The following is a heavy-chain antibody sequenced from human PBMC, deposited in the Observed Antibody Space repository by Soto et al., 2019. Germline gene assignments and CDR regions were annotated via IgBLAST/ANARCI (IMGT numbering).Heavy chain of an antibody. CDR1: GFTFSSYA. CDR2: ISYDGSNK. D-gene: IGHD6-19*01. V-gene: IGHV3-30*18. J-gene: IGHJ4*02. CDR3: AKEGTYSSGYPHDY. Sequence: HPGGSLRLSCAASGFTFSSYAMSWVRQDPGKGLEWVAVISYDGSNKYYADSVKGRFTISRDNSKNTLYLQMNSLRAEDTAVYYCAKEGTYSSGYPHDYWGQGTLVTVSS.